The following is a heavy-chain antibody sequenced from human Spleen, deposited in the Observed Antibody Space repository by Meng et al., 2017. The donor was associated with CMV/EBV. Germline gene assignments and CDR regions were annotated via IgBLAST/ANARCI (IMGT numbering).Heavy chain of an antibody. V-gene: IGHV3-15*01. J-gene: IGHJ4*02. Sequence: GESLKMSCAASGFTFSNAWMSWVRQAPGKGLERVGRIKSKTDGGTTDYAAPVKGRFTISSDDSKNTLHLQMNSLKTEDTAVYYCTTWGVDYRTFDYWGQGTLVTVSS. CDR1: GFTFSNAW. CDR2: IKSKTDGGTT. CDR3: TTWGVDYRTFDY. D-gene: IGHD4-11*01.